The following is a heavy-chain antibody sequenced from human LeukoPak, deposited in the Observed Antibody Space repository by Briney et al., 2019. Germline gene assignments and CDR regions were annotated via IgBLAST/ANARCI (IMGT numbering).Heavy chain of an antibody. CDR3: AKGGSQLLYFWFDP. Sequence: PGGSLRLSCAASGFTFSSYSMTWVRQAPGKGLEWVSSISSSSSYIYYADSVKGRFTISRDNAKNSLYLQMNSLRAEDTALYYCAKGGSQLLYFWFDPWGQGTLVTVSS. V-gene: IGHV3-21*04. D-gene: IGHD2-2*02. CDR2: ISSSSSYI. CDR1: GFTFSSYS. J-gene: IGHJ5*02.